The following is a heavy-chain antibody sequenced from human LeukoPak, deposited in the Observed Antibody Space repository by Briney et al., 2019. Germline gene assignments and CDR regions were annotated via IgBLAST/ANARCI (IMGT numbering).Heavy chain of an antibody. V-gene: IGHV4-59*11. J-gene: IGHJ4*02. CDR2: IYYSGST. CDR1: GGSISSHY. D-gene: IGHD2-2*01. CDR3: ARVPTWHQLSHNYFDH. Sequence: PSETLSLTCTVSGGSISSHYWSWIRQPPGKGLEWIGYIYYSGSTNYNPSLKSRVTISVDTSKNQFSLRLSSVTAADTAVYYCARVPTWHQLSHNYFDHWGQGTLVTVSS.